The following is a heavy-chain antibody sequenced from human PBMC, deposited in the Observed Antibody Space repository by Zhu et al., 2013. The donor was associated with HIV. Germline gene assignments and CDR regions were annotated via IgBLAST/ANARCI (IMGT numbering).Heavy chain of an antibody. CDR3: ARSRDKHQLLCPFDP. CDR1: GYPLISYY. D-gene: IGHD6-13*01. V-gene: IGHV1-2*02. J-gene: IGHJ5*02. Sequence: QLLQFGSELRKPGASVKLSCKAVGYPLISYYHHWVRQAPGQGLEWMGWINPQTGATNYAETFHGRVTFTRDTSVSSVYIETRSDDTATYFCARSRDKHQLLCPFDPWGQGTLVTVSS. CDR2: INPQTGAT.